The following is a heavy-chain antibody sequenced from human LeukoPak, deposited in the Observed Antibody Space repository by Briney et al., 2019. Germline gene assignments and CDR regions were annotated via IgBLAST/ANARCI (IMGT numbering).Heavy chain of an antibody. CDR1: GFTFSNAW. J-gene: IGHJ4*02. CDR3: AKKDFWSGYFDY. D-gene: IGHD3-3*01. V-gene: IGHV3-15*01. Sequence: PGGSLRLSCAASGFTFSNAWMSWVRQAPGKGLEWVGRIKSKTDGGTTDYAAPVKGRFTISRDDSKNTLYLQMNSLRAEDTAVYYCAKKDFWSGYFDYWGQGTLVTVSS. CDR2: IKSKTDGGTT.